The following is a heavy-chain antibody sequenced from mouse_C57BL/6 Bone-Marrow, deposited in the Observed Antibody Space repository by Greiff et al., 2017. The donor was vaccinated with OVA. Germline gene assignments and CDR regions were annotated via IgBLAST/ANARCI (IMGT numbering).Heavy chain of an antibody. J-gene: IGHJ1*03. V-gene: IGHV7-1*01. CDR2: SRNKANDYTT. Sequence: EVKLVESGGGLVQSGRSLRLSCATSGFTFSDFYMEWVRHAPGKGLEWIAASRNKANDYTTEYSASVKGRFIVSRDTSQSILYLQMNALRAEDTAIYYCARDAGYFDVWGTGTTVTVSS. CDR3: ARDAGYFDV. CDR1: GFTFSDFY.